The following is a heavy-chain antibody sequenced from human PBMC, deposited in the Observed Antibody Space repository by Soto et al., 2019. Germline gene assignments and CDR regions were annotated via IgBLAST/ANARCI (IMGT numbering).Heavy chain of an antibody. CDR3: VRRVTAFDY. CDR1: GFSLTTSGVG. J-gene: IGHJ4*02. V-gene: IGHV2-5*02. CDR2: IYWDGDE. Sequence: QITLKESGPTLVKPTQTLTLTCTFSGFSLTTSGVGVGWIRQPPGKALEWLALIYWDGDERYSPSLTTRLPIXKDTSKNQVVLTMTNMDPVDTATYYCVRRVTAFDYWGQGTLVTVSS.